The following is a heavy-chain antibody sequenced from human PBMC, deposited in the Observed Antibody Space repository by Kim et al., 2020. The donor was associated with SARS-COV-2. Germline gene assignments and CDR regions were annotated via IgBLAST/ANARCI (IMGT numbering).Heavy chain of an antibody. Sequence: SETLSLTCTLSGGSVSSSSHYWMWIRQPPGKGLEWIGYIYYSGITNYNPSLKSRVTISLDTSKNQFSLRLNSVTAADTAVYYCVRWTYTLGSRPIDFWGQGTLVSVSS. CDR2: IYYSGIT. D-gene: IGHD3-10*01. CDR3: VRWTYTLGSRPIDF. CDR1: GGSVSSSSHY. V-gene: IGHV4-61*01. J-gene: IGHJ4*02.